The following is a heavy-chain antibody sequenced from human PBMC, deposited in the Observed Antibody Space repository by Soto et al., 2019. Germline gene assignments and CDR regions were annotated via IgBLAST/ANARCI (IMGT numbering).Heavy chain of an antibody. Sequence: GGALRVSCLASGVDFRSYEMNWVRQAPGKGLEWVSNIRANDESIYYADSVKGRVSVSRDNAKNSLFLEMNSLRVDDTAVYYCARETLRDAIDIWGQGTMVTVSS. CDR2: IRANDESI. V-gene: IGHV3-48*03. J-gene: IGHJ3*02. CDR1: GVDFRSYE. CDR3: ARETLRDAIDI.